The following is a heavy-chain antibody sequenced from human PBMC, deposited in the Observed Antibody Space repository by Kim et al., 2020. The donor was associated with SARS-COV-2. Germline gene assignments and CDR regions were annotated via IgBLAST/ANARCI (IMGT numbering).Heavy chain of an antibody. Sequence: KEDGSGRHYVDSVKGRFIISRDNAKSSLYLQMDSLRVEDTAVYYCAREARWGQGTLVTVSS. J-gene: IGHJ1*01. CDR2: KEDGSGR. CDR3: AREAR. V-gene: IGHV3-7*01.